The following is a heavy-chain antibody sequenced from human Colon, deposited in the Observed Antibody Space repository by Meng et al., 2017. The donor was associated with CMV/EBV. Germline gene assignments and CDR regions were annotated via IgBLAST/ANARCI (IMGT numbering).Heavy chain of an antibody. Sequence: GESLKISCAASGFTFSPYSMTWVRQAPGKGLEWVAGINGSGNDIYYGDSVKGRFTISRDNSKNTLYLQMSSLRAEDTAVYYCAKAKVAAARRYYGMEVWGQGTMVTVSS. CDR3: AKAKVAAARRYYGMEV. D-gene: IGHD2-2*01. CDR1: GFTFSPYS. J-gene: IGHJ6*02. V-gene: IGHV3-23*01. CDR2: INGSGNDI.